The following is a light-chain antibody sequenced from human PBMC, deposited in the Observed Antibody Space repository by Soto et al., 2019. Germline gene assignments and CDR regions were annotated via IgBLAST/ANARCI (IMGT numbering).Light chain of an antibody. Sequence: QSVLTQPRSVSGPPGQSVTISCAGTSSDVGGYDYVSWYQQHPDKVPKILIFDVTKRPSGVPARFTGSKSGNTASLTISGLQADDEADYYCCSYAGSQTLIFGGGTKLTVL. J-gene: IGLJ2*01. CDR2: DVT. CDR1: SSDVGGYDY. CDR3: CSYAGSQTLI. V-gene: IGLV2-11*01.